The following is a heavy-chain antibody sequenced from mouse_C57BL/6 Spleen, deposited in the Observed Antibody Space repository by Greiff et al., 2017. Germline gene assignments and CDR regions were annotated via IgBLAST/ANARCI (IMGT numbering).Heavy chain of an antibody. D-gene: IGHD2-1*01. Sequence: VQLKESGGGLVKPGGSLKLSCAASGFTFSDYGMHWVRQAPEKGLEWVAYISSGSSTIYYADTVKGRFTISRDNAKNTLFLQMTSLRSEDTAMYYCARGGNYVGWYFDVWGTGTTVTVSS. J-gene: IGHJ1*03. CDR1: GFTFSDYG. V-gene: IGHV5-17*01. CDR3: ARGGNYVGWYFDV. CDR2: ISSGSSTI.